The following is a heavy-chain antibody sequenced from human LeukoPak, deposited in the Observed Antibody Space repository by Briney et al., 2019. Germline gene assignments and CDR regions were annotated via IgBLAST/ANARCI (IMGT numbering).Heavy chain of an antibody. CDR1: GFTFSSYG. Sequence: PGGSLRLSCAASGFTFSSYGMHWVRQAPGKGLEWVAFIRYDGSNKYYADSVKGRFTISRDNSENTLYLQMNSLRAEDTAVYYCAKEDIAARPLDYWGQGTLVTVSS. CDR3: AKEDIAARPLDY. J-gene: IGHJ4*02. V-gene: IGHV3-30*02. CDR2: IRYDGSNK. D-gene: IGHD6-6*01.